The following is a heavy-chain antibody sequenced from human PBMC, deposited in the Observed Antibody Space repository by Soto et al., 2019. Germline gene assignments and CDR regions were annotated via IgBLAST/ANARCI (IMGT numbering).Heavy chain of an antibody. D-gene: IGHD6-13*01. CDR2: IYYSGST. V-gene: IGHV4-39*01. CDR3: AQTYGYSGSWYGDYGMDV. J-gene: IGHJ6*02. CDR1: GGSISSSSYY. Sequence: SETLSLTCTVSGGSISSSSYYWCWIRHPPGKGLEWIGSIYYSGSTYYNPSLKSRVTISVDTSKNQFSLKLSSVTAADTAVYYCAQTYGYSGSWYGDYGMDVWGQGTTVTVSS.